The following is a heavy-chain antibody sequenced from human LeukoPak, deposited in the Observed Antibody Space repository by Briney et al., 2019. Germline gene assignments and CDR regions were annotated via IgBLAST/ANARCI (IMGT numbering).Heavy chain of an antibody. CDR1: GFTLSSYV. D-gene: IGHD1-14*01. V-gene: IGHV3-23*01. J-gene: IGHJ4*02. CDR2: LTNSGGTT. Sequence: GGSLRLSCSASGFTLSSYVMSWVRQAPGKGLEWVLTLTNSGGTTYYADSVKGRFTISRDNSKNALYLQMNSLRDEDTAIYYCANRRNYASDYWGQGTLVTVSS. CDR3: ANRRNYASDY.